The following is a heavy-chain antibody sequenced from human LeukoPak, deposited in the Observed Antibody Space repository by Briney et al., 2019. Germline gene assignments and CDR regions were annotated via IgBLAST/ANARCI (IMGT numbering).Heavy chain of an antibody. V-gene: IGHV3-38-3*01. Sequence: GALRLSCAASGFTVSSNEMSWVRQAPGKSLEWVSSISGGSTYYADSRKGRFTISRDDSKSIAYLQMNSLKTEDTAVYYCTRHRLYGGNSVGCDYWGQGTLVTVSS. CDR1: GFTVSSNE. J-gene: IGHJ4*02. D-gene: IGHD4-23*01. CDR2: ISGGST. CDR3: TRHRLYGGNSVGCDY.